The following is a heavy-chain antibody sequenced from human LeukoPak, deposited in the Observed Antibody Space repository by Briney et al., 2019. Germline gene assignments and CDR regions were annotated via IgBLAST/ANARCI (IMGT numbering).Heavy chain of an antibody. CDR1: GFTFSSYA. V-gene: IGHV4-59*01. CDR2: IYYSGST. D-gene: IGHD3-3*02. CDR3: ARDGAFFDP. J-gene: IGHJ5*02. Sequence: GSLRLSCAASGFTFSSYAMSWIRQPPGKGLEWIGYIYYSGSTNYNPSLKSRVTISVDTSKNQFSLKLSSVTAADTAVYYCARDGAFFDPWGQGTLVTVSS.